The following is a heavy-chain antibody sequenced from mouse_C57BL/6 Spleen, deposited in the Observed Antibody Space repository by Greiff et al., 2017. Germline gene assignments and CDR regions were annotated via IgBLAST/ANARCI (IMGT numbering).Heavy chain of an antibody. CDR3: ARGSDYCFDY. Sequence: QVQLKQPGAELVMPGASVKLSCKASGYTFTSYWLHWVKQRPGQGLEWIGEIDPSDSYTNYNQKFKGKSTLTVDKSSSAAYMQLSILTSEDSAVYDCARGSDYCFDYWGECTTLTVSS. CDR2: IDPSDSYT. CDR1: GYTFTSYW. J-gene: IGHJ2*01. V-gene: IGHV1-69*01. D-gene: IGHD1-3*01.